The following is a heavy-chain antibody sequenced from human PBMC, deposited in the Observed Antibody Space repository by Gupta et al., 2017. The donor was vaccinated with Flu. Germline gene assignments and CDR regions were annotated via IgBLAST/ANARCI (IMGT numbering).Heavy chain of an antibody. CDR3: ARDFWSGVYYFGLDV. J-gene: IGHJ6*02. D-gene: IGHD3-3*01. CDR1: GYTFISYE. V-gene: IGHV1-8*01. Sequence: VQLVQSGAEVKKPGASVKVSCKASGYTFISYEINWVRQAPGQGLEWIGWVNPNTAKTGYAERFQGRVTLTRDTSINTAYMELSSLKSDDTAVYYCARDFWSGVYYFGLDVWGQGTTVRVS. CDR2: VNPNTAKT.